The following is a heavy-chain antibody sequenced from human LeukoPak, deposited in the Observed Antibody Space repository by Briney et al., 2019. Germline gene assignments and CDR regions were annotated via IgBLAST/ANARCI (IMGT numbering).Heavy chain of an antibody. CDR1: GYTFTGYY. D-gene: IGHD2-15*01. Sequence: ASVKVSGKASGYTFTGYYMHWVRQAPGQGLEWMGWINPNSGGTNYAQKFQGRVTMTRDTSISTAYMELSRLRSDDTAVYYCARGYGLGYCSGGSCINWFDPWGQGTLVTVSS. J-gene: IGHJ5*02. CDR3: ARGYGLGYCSGGSCINWFDP. CDR2: INPNSGGT. V-gene: IGHV1-2*02.